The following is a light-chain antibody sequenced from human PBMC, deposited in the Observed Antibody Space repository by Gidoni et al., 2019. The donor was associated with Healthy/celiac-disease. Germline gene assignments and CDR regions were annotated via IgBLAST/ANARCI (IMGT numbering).Light chain of an antibody. V-gene: IGKV1-39*01. CDR3: QQSYRTPYT. CDR1: QSISSY. CDR2: AAA. Sequence: DIQMTQSPSSLSASVGDRVTITCRASQSISSYLNWYQQKQGKAPKLLLFAAASLQSGVASRFSGSGSGTDFTLTISSRRPEDFATYYCQQSYRTPYTFGQXTKLEIK. J-gene: IGKJ2*01.